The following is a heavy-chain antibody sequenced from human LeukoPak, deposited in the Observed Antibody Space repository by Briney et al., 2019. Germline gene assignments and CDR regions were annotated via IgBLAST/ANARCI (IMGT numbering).Heavy chain of an antibody. D-gene: IGHD3-10*01. CDR1: GFTFSSYA. V-gene: IGHV3-7*01. Sequence: GGSLRLSCAASGFTFSSYAMSWVRQAPGKGLEWVANIKQDGSEKYYVDSVKGRFTISRDNAKNSLYLQMNSLRAEDTAVYYCARDPTLNLSILYYFDYWGQGTLVTVSS. CDR3: ARDPTLNLSILYYFDY. J-gene: IGHJ4*02. CDR2: IKQDGSEK.